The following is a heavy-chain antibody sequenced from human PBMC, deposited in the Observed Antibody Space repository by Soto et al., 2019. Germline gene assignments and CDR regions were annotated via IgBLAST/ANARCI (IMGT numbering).Heavy chain of an antibody. D-gene: IGHD2-15*01. CDR3: ARDWTYCSGGSCYYGMGV. Sequence: GGSLRLSCAASGFSFSAYRMNWVRQAPGKGLEWVSYISSSSSMYYATSVKGRFTISRDNAQNSLFLQMNSLRDEDTAVYYCARDWTYCSGGSCYYGMGVWGQGTAVTVSS. CDR1: GFSFSAYR. V-gene: IGHV3-48*01. CDR2: ISSSSSM. J-gene: IGHJ6*02.